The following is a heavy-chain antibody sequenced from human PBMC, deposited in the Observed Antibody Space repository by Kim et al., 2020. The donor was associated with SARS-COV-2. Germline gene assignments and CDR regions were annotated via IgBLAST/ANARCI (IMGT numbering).Heavy chain of an antibody. Sequence: SVKGRFTISRDKSKNTLYLQMNSLRAEDTAVYYCAKAPDIVVVVAANLPDYWGQGTLVTVSS. CDR3: AKAPDIVVVVAANLPDY. D-gene: IGHD2-15*01. J-gene: IGHJ4*02. V-gene: IGHV3-30*02.